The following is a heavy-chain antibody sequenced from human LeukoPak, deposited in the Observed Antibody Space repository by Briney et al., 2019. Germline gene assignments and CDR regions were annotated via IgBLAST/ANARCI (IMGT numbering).Heavy chain of an antibody. Sequence: GGSRRLSCAASGFTFNDYYMSCIRQAPGKGLEWVSYISSSGSTIYYADSVKGRFTISRDNAKNSLYLQMSSLRAEDTAVYYCASQEWSDRSYFDNWGQGTLVTVSS. V-gene: IGHV3-11*01. D-gene: IGHD2-8*01. J-gene: IGHJ4*02. CDR1: GFTFNDYY. CDR3: ASQEWSDRSYFDN. CDR2: ISSSGSTI.